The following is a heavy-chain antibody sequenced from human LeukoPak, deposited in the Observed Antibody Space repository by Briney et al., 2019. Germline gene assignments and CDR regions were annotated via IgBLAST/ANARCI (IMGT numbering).Heavy chain of an antibody. V-gene: IGHV3-30-3*01. Sequence: PGGSLRLSCAASGFTFSSYAMHWVRQAPGKGLEWVAVISYDGSNKYYADSVKGRFTISRDNSKNTLYLQMNSLRAEDTAVYYCASLDYGDYEQRFDYWGQGTLVTVSS. CDR1: GFTFSSYA. CDR3: ASLDYGDYEQRFDY. D-gene: IGHD4-17*01. CDR2: ISYDGSNK. J-gene: IGHJ4*02.